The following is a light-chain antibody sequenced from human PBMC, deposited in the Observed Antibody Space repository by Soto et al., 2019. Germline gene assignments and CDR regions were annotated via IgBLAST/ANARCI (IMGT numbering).Light chain of an antibody. CDR2: DVS. CDR1: SSDV. CDR3: CSSAGGFTGV. V-gene: IGLV2-11*01. J-gene: IGLJ3*02. Sequence: QSALTQPRSVSGSPGQSVTISCTGTSSDVVSWYQQRPGNAPKLIIFDVSQRPSGVPDRFSASKSGNTASLTISGLQAEDEADYYCCSSAGGFTGVFGGGTKLTVL.